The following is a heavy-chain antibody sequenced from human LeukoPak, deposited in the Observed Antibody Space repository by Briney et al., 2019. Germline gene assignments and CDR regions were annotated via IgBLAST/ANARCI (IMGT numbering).Heavy chain of an antibody. D-gene: IGHD3-22*01. V-gene: IGHV3-74*01. CDR1: GFTFSSHW. CDR2: INSDGSST. CDR3: SRDQYDSGVGGD. Sequence: SGGPLTLSCALSGFTFSSHWMHGLRHAPGKGLVWVSRINSDGSSTSYADSVKGRFTISRDNAKNTLYLQMNSLRAGDTAVYYCSRDQYDSGVGGDWGQGTLVTVSS. J-gene: IGHJ4*02.